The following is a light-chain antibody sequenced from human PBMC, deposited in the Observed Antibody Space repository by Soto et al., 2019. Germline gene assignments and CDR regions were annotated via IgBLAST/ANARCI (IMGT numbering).Light chain of an antibody. CDR2: GAS. CDR1: QSVSSSY. V-gene: IGKV3-20*01. CDR3: QQYGSSPLT. Sequence: EIVLTQSPGTLSLSPGERATLSCRASQSVSSSYLAWYQQKPGQAPRPLIYGASSRAFGIPDRFSGSGSGPDFTLPISRLEPEDFAVYYCQQYGSSPLTFDQGTKVEIK. J-gene: IGKJ1*01.